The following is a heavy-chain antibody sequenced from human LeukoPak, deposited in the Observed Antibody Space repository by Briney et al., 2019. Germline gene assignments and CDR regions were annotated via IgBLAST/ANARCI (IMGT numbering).Heavy chain of an antibody. J-gene: IGHJ4*02. CDR3: AKDNQWELPFDY. CDR1: GFTFSSYW. Sequence: PGGSLRLSCAASGFTFSSYWMSWVRQGPGKGLEWVAFIRYDGSNKYYADSVKGRFTISRDNSKNTLYLQMNSLRAEDTAVYYCAKDNQWELPFDYWGQGTLVTVSS. D-gene: IGHD1-26*01. CDR2: IRYDGSNK. V-gene: IGHV3-30*02.